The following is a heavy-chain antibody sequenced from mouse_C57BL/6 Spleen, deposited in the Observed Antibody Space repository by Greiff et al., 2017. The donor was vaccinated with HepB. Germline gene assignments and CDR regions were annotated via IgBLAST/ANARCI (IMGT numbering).Heavy chain of an antibody. Sequence: DVHLVESEGGLVQPGSSMKLSCTASGFTFSDYYMAWVRQVPEKGLEWVANINYDGSSTYYLDSLKSRFIISRDNAKNILYLQMSSLKSEDTATYYCAREADYYGSSLFDYWGQGTTLTVSS. CDR1: GFTFSDYY. CDR3: AREADYYGSSLFDY. D-gene: IGHD1-1*01. CDR2: INYDGSST. V-gene: IGHV5-16*01. J-gene: IGHJ2*01.